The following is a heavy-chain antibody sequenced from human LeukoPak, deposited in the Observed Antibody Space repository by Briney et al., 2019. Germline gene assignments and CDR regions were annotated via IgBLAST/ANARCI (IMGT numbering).Heavy chain of an antibody. CDR1: GGSFSGYS. D-gene: IGHD3-22*01. J-gene: IGHJ4*02. CDR3: AITYYYDSSGDYPDY. V-gene: IGHV4-34*01. Sequence: SETLSLTCAVYGGSFSGYSWSWIRQPPGKGLEWIGEINHSGSTNYNPSLKSRVTISVDTSKNPFSLKLSSVTAADTAVYYCAITYYYDSSGDYPDYWGQGTLVTVSS. CDR2: INHSGST.